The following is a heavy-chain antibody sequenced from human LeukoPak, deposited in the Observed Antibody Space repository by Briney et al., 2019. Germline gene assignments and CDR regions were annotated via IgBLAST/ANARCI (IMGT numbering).Heavy chain of an antibody. D-gene: IGHD2-2*01. CDR1: GFTFEDHV. J-gene: IGHJ4*02. V-gene: IGHV3-9*01. Sequence: GGSLRLSCAASGFTFEDHVMHWVRQAPGKGLEWVSSISWSGDRMGYADAVKGRFTISRDNAKNSLFLQMNSLRVEDTALYYCAKDLGGSATSVWGQGTLVTVSS. CDR2: ISWSGDRM. CDR3: AKDLGGSATSV.